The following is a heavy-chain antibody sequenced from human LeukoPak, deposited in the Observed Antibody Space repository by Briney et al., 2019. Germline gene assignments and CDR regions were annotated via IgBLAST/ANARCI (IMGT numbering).Heavy chain of an antibody. Sequence: GGSLRLSCAASGFTFSSYWMSWVRQAPGKGLEWVANIKQDGSEKYYVDSVKGRFTISRDNAKNSLYLQMNSLRAEDTAVYYWARGREHYYDSSGYYYWDAFDIWGQGTMVTVSS. CDR1: GFTFSSYW. J-gene: IGHJ3*02. D-gene: IGHD3-22*01. CDR3: ARGREHYYDSSGYYYWDAFDI. V-gene: IGHV3-7*01. CDR2: IKQDGSEK.